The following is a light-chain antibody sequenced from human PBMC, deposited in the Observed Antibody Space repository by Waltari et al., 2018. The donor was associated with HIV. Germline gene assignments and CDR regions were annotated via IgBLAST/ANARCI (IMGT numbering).Light chain of an antibody. CDR2: GNN. V-gene: IGLV1-40*01. J-gene: IGLJ2*01. Sequence: QSVLTQPPSVSGAPGQRVTISCPGSSPNIGANYAVPWYQQFPVTAPQRPLSGNNDRPAGVPDRCSGSRSGTSASLAITGLQADDEADYYCQSYDSSLSGSVVFGGGTKLTVL. CDR3: QSYDSSLSGSVV. CDR1: SPNIGANYA.